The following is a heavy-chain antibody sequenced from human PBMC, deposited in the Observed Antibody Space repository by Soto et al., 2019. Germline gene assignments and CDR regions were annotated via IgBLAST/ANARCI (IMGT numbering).Heavy chain of an antibody. CDR2: IMPVFRTP. J-gene: IGHJ6*02. CDR1: GGTFRTAA. D-gene: IGHD2-8*01. V-gene: IGHV1-69*05. CDR3: ARDNDRPQLGGNYYYILDV. Sequence: QVHLEQSGAEVKKPGSSVKVSCKASGGTFRTAAISWVRQAPGQGLEWLGGIMPVFRTPDYAQKFQGRVTITPDESSSTAYMELSGLRSDDTAVYYCARDNDRPQLGGNYYYILDVWGQGTTITVSS.